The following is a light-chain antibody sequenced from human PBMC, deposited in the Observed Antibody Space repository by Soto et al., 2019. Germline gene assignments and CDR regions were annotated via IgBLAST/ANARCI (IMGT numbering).Light chain of an antibody. CDR2: KAS. V-gene: IGKV1-39*01. CDR3: YKYGSTPPK. Sequence: DIQITHSPSSLSASVVDRVTITFLASQSIRSYLNWYQQKPGKAPKLLIYKASTLKSGVPSRFSGSGSGTDFTLTISRLEPEDFVVFYCYKYGSTPPKFGQGTKVDIK. CDR1: QSIRSY. J-gene: IGKJ1*01.